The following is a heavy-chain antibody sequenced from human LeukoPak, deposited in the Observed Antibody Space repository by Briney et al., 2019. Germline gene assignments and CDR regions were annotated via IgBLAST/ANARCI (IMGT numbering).Heavy chain of an antibody. D-gene: IGHD3-22*01. CDR1: GFTFNNSA. CDR2: IRGGGGFS. CDR3: ANGDLWLPTRSD. J-gene: IGHJ4*02. Sequence: GGSLRLSCAASGFTFNNSAMSWVGQAPGKGLQWVSAIRGGGGFSYYANSVKDRFTISRDTSRNTLYRQMNSLRAEDTAVYYCANGDLWLPTRSDRGRGTLVTVSS. V-gene: IGHV3-23*01.